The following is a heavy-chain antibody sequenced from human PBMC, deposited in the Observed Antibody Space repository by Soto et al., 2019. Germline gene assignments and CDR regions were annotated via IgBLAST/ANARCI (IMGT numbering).Heavy chain of an antibody. CDR3: VRWVVGEAKGDY. Sequence: ASVKVSCKASGYIFTSYYMHWVRQAPGQGLEWMGIINLSGGSTDYAQKFQGRVTMTRDTPTSTVYMELSSLRSDDTAVYYCVRWVVGEAKGDYWGQGTLVTV. J-gene: IGHJ4*02. CDR2: INLSGGST. V-gene: IGHV1-46*03. CDR1: GYIFTSYY. D-gene: IGHD1-26*01.